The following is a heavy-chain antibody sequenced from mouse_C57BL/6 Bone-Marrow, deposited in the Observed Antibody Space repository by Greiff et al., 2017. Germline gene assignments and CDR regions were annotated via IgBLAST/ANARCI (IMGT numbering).Heavy chain of an antibody. CDR1: GYSITSGYY. V-gene: IGHV3-6*01. CDR3: ARVTTVVAPYDFDY. CDR2: ISYDGSN. D-gene: IGHD1-1*01. J-gene: IGHJ2*01. Sequence: EVKLMESGPGLVKPSQSLSLTCSVTGYSITSGYYWNWIRQFPGNKLEWMGYISYDGSNNYNPSLKNRISITRDPSKNQFFLKLNSVTTEDTATYYGARVTTVVAPYDFDYWGQGTTLTVSS.